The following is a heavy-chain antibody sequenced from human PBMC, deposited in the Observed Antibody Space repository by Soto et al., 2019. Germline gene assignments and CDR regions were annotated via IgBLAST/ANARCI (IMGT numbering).Heavy chain of an antibody. D-gene: IGHD6-19*01. CDR3: AKDPATIAVAGTFDY. Sequence: EVQLLESGGGLVQPGGSLRLSCAASGFTFSTYGMSWVRQAPGKGLEWVSIISGGGGSTYYADTVKGRFTISRDNSKNPLYLQMNSLRAEDTAVYYCAKDPATIAVAGTFDYWGQGTLVIVSS. CDR2: ISGGGGST. V-gene: IGHV3-23*01. CDR1: GFTFSTYG. J-gene: IGHJ4*02.